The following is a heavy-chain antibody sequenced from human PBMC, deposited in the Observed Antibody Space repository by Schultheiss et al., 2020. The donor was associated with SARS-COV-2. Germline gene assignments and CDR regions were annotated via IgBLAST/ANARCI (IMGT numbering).Heavy chain of an antibody. CDR2: ISGSAVST. CDR3: AREPGGPAAYDY. V-gene: IGHV3-23*01. CDR1: GFTFSSYS. J-gene: IGHJ4*02. Sequence: GGSLRLSCAASGFTFSSYSMNWVRQAPGKGLEWVSAISGSAVSTYYADSVKGRFTISRDSSKNTLYLQMHSLRVEDTAVYYCAREPGGPAAYDYWGQGTLVTVSS. D-gene: IGHD2-2*01.